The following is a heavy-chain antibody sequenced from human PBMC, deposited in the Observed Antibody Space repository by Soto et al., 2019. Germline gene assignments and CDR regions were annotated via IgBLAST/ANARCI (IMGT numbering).Heavy chain of an antibody. J-gene: IGHJ4*02. Sequence: ETLSLTCAVYGGSITSSSYYWGWIRQPPGKGLEWIGSIYYSGSTYYNPSLKSRVSMSVDTSKNQFSLKLSSVTAADTAVYHCARQGAYFHESSGYEFDYWGQGTLVTVSS. CDR3: ARQGAYFHESSGYEFDY. D-gene: IGHD3-22*01. V-gene: IGHV4-39*01. CDR2: IYYSGST. CDR1: GGSITSSSYY.